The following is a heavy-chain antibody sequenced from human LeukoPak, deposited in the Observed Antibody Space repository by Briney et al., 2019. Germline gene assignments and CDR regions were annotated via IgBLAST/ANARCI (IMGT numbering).Heavy chain of an antibody. J-gene: IGHJ6*02. CDR1: GGSISSYY. CDR2: IYYSGST. Sequence: SETLSLTCTVSGGSISSYYWSWIRQPPGKGLEWIGYIYYSGSTNYNPSLKSRVTISVDTSKNQFSLKLSSVTAADTAVYYCARIAAAGPYYYYGMDVWGQGTTVTVSS. V-gene: IGHV4-59*01. D-gene: IGHD6-13*01. CDR3: ARIAAAGPYYYYGMDV.